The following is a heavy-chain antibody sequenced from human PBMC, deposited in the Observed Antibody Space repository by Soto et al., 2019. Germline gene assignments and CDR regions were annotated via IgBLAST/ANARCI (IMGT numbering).Heavy chain of an antibody. J-gene: IGHJ4*02. CDR1: GGSVSSGSYY. CDR3: ARGGVIAAAGTFDY. D-gene: IGHD6-13*01. CDR2: IYYSGST. Sequence: TSETLSLTCTVSGGSVSSGSYYWSWIRQPPGKGLEWIGYIYYSGSTNYNPSLKSRVTISVDTSKNQFSLKLSSVTAADTAVYYCARGGVIAAAGTFDYWGQGTLVTVSS. V-gene: IGHV4-61*01.